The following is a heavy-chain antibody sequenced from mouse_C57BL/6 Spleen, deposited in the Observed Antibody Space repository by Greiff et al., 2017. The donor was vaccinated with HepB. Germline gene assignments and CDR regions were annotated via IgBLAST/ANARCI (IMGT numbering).Heavy chain of an antibody. V-gene: IGHV5-4*01. CDR1: GFTFSSYA. CDR2: ISDGGSYT. D-gene: IGHD2-4*01. CDR3: ARDKDYHWYFDV. Sequence: EVQLVESGGGLVKPGGSLKLSCAASGFTFSSYAMSWVRQTPEKRLEWVATISDGGSYTYYPDNVKGRFTISRDNAKNNLYLQMSHLKSEDTAMYYCARDKDYHWYFDVWGTGTTVTVSS. J-gene: IGHJ1*03.